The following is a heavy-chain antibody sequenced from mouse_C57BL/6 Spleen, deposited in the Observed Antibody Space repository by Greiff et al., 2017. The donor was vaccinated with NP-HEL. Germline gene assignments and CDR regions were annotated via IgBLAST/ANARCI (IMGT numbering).Heavy chain of an antibody. CDR3: ARSSYGAMDY. CDR1: GFTFSDYG. CDR2: ISSGSSTI. V-gene: IGHV5-17*01. J-gene: IGHJ4*01. Sequence: VQLKQSGGGLVKPGGSLKLSCAASGFTFSDYGMHWVRQAPEKGLEWVAYISSGSSTIYYADTLKGRFTISRDNAKNTLFLQMTSLRSEDTAMYYCARSSYGAMDYWGQGTSVTVSS. D-gene: IGHD1-1*01.